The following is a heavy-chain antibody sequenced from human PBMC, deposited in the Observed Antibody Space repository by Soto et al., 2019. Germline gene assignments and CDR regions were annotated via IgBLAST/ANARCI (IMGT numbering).Heavy chain of an antibody. V-gene: IGHV4-39*01. J-gene: IGHJ6*02. CDR3: ARHNGPLYVGYYYDMDV. Sequence: SETLSLTCTISGGSITSSSYYWGWIRQPPGKGLEWIGSIYYSGYTYYNPSLKSRVTISVDTSKNQFSLKLSSVTAADTAVYYCARHNGPLYVGYYYDMDVWGQGTTVT. CDR2: IYYSGYT. D-gene: IGHD3-16*01. CDR1: GGSITSSSYY.